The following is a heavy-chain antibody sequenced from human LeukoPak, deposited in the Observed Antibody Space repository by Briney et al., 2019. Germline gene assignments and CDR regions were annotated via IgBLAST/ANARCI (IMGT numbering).Heavy chain of an antibody. V-gene: IGHV3-23*01. D-gene: IGHD3-22*01. CDR3: AKDGDSRGYFYFFDY. Sequence: PGGSLRLSCAASGFTFSSYAMNWVRQAPGKGLEWVSGISFSGGGTYYADSVKGRFTVSRDNSKNTLYLQMNNLRAEDTAVYYCAKDGDSRGYFYFFDYWGQGTLVTVSP. J-gene: IGHJ4*02. CDR2: ISFSGGGT. CDR1: GFTFSSYA.